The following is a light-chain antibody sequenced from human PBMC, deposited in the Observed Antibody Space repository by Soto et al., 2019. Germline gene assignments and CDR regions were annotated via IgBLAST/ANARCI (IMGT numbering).Light chain of an antibody. CDR2: GAS. V-gene: IGKV3-20*01. CDR3: QQYGRSPLT. Sequence: EIVLTQSPGTLSLSPGERATLSCRASQSVTSSYLAWYQHKLGQAPRLLIYGASTRATGIPDRFSGSGSGTAFTLTIIRLEPEDFAVYYFQQYGRSPLTFGTRTKVDIK. CDR1: QSVTSSY. J-gene: IGKJ3*01.